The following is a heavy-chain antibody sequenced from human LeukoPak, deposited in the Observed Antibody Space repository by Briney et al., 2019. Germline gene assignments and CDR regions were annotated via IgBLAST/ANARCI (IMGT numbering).Heavy chain of an antibody. CDR1: GGSISSSSYY. CDR2: IYYSGST. Sequence: RSSETLSLTCTVSGGSISSSSYYWGWIRQPPGKGLEWIGSIYYSGSTYYNPSLKSRVTISVDTSKNQFSLKLSSVTAADTAVYYCARRGIAARLLYYYYYGMDVWGQGTTVTVSS. J-gene: IGHJ6*02. D-gene: IGHD6-6*01. V-gene: IGHV4-39*01. CDR3: ARRGIAARLLYYYYYGMDV.